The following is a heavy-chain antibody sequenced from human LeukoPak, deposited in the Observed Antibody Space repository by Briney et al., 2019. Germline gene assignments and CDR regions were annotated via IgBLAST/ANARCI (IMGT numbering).Heavy chain of an antibody. V-gene: IGHV1-69*13. CDR2: ITPIFGTA. Sequence: SVKVSCKASGGTFSSHAISWVRQAPGQGLEWMGGITPIFGTANYAQKFQGRVTITADESTSTAYMELSSLRSEDTAVYYCARDLKPYNWKLLSHMDVWGKGTTVTVSS. J-gene: IGHJ6*03. D-gene: IGHD1-20*01. CDR3: ARDLKPYNWKLLSHMDV. CDR1: GGTFSSHA.